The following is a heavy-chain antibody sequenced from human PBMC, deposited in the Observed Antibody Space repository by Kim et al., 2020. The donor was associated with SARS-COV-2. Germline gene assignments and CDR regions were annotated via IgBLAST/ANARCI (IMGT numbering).Heavy chain of an antibody. V-gene: IGHV4-39*07. CDR3: TKGADAAMVTGGYNWFNP. CDR2: IYYSGST. Sequence: SETLSLTCAVSGGSFSSSSYYWGWIRQPPGEGLEWIGSIYYSGSTYYNPSLESRVTMSVDTSKNQFSLTLTSVTAADTAAYYCTKGADAAMVTGGYNWFNPWGQGTLVTVSS. J-gene: IGHJ5*02. D-gene: IGHD5-18*01. CDR1: GGSFSSSSYY.